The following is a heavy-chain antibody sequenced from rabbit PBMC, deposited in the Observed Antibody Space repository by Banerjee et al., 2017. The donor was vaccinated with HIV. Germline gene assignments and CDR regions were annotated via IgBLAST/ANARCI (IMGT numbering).Heavy chain of an antibody. Sequence: QEHLVESGGGLVQPEGSLTLTCTASGFSFSSSYWIYWVRQAPGKGLEWIACIYTGSSSAYYASWAKGRFTISKTSSTTVTLQMTSLTAADTATYCGARDLAGVVGWNFGLWGPGTLVTVS. D-gene: IGHD4-1*01. CDR3: ARDLAGVVGWNFGL. CDR1: GFSFSSSYW. J-gene: IGHJ6*01. V-gene: IGHV1S45*01. CDR2: IYTGSSSA.